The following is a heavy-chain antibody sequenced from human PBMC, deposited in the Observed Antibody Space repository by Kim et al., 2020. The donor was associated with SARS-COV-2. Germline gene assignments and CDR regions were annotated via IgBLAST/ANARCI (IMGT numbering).Heavy chain of an antibody. CDR2: ISYDGSNK. CDR3: ARVWNYGSGSYPLYYYYGMDV. CDR1: GFTFSSYA. V-gene: IGHV3-30-3*01. D-gene: IGHD3-10*01. J-gene: IGHJ6*02. Sequence: GGSLRLSCAASGFTFSSYAMHWVRQAPGKGLEWVAVISYDGSNKYYADSVKGRFTISRDNSKNTLYLQMNSLRAEDTAVYYCARVWNYGSGSYPLYYYYGMDVCGQGTTVTVSS.